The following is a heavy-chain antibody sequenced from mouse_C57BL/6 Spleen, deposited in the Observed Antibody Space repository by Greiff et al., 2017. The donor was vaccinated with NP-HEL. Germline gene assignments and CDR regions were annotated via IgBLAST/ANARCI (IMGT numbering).Heavy chain of an antibody. Sequence: QVQLQQPGTELVKPGASVKLSCKASGYTFTSYWLHWVKQRPGQGLEWIGNINPSNGGTNYNEKFKSKATLTVDKSSSTAYMQLSSLTSEDSAVYYCARDGNYSPWFAYWGQGTLVTVSA. J-gene: IGHJ3*01. V-gene: IGHV1-53*01. CDR2: INPSNGGT. CDR3: ARDGNYSPWFAY. CDR1: GYTFTSYW. D-gene: IGHD2-12*01.